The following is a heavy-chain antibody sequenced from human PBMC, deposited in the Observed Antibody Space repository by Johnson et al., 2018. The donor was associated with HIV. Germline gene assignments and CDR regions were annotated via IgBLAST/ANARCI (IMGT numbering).Heavy chain of an antibody. Sequence: QVQLVESGGGVVQPGRSLRLSCAAFGFTFSSYAMHWVRQAPGKGLEWVAVIWYDGSNKYYVDSVKGRFTISRDNSKNTLYLQMTSLRAEDTAGYYCARDLAAGIPSDAFDIWGQGTMVTVSS. J-gene: IGHJ3*02. CDR2: IWYDGSNK. D-gene: IGHD6-25*01. CDR3: ARDLAAGIPSDAFDI. V-gene: IGHV3-33*08. CDR1: GFTFSSYA.